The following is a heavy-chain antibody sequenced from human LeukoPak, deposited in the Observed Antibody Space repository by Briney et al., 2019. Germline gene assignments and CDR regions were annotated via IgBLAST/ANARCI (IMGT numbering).Heavy chain of an antibody. CDR1: GYIFTHYW. CDR2: LYPDYSDT. D-gene: IGHD3-22*01. Sequence: GESLKISCKGSGYIFTHYWIAWVRQMPGKGLEWMGILYPDYSDTRYSASFQGQVTISADKSISTAYLQWSSLKASDTAMYYCARRSYYDSGGYYYDFWGQGTLVTVSS. V-gene: IGHV5-51*01. CDR3: ARRSYYDSGGYYYDF. J-gene: IGHJ4*02.